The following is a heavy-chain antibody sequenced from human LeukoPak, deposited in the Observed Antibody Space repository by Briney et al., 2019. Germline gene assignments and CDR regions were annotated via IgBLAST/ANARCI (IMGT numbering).Heavy chain of an antibody. J-gene: IGHJ2*01. CDR1: GFTFSSFA. CDR3: AKGGYYGPRFFHL. V-gene: IGHV3-23*01. Sequence: GGSLRLSCSASGFTFSSFAVTWVRQAPGKGQEGVSAISGTGGSTSYADSVKVPFTISRYNSKNTLYLQMNSRTAADTAEHYYAKGGYYGPRFFHLWGHGTLVTPSS. CDR2: ISGTGGST. D-gene: IGHD3-10*01.